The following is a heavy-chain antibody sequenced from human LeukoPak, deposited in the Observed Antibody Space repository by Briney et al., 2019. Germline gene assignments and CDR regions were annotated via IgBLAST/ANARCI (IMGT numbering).Heavy chain of an antibody. CDR3: AREGIKNWFDP. CDR2: INHSGST. CDR1: GGSFSGYY. D-gene: IGHD3-10*01. V-gene: IGHV4-34*01. Sequence: SETLSLTCAVYGGSFSGYYWSWIRQPPGKGLEWIGEINHSGSTNYNPFLKSRVTISVDTSKNQFSLKLSSVTAADTAVYYCAREGIKNWFDPWGQGTLVTVSS. J-gene: IGHJ5*02.